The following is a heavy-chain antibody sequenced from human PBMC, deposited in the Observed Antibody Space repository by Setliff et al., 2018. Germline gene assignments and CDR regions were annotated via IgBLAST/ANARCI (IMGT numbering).Heavy chain of an antibody. J-gene: IGHJ4*02. D-gene: IGHD6-25*01. V-gene: IGHV4-4*08. Sequence: SETLSLTCTVSGGSISSYYWSWIRQPPGKGLEWIGYIYTRGSTNYNPSLKSRVTISVDMTENQFSLILRSVVAADTAVYYCARGVSGVSWTPRYWGRGTLVTVSS. CDR2: IYTRGST. CDR1: GGSISSYY. CDR3: ARGVSGVSWTPRY.